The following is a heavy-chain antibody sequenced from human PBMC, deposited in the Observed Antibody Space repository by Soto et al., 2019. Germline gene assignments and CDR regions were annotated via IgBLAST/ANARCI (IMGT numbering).Heavy chain of an antibody. CDR1: GFSLSTIGVG. D-gene: IGHD2-21*02. V-gene: IGHV2-5*02. J-gene: IGHJ6*02. CDR2: IYWDDDK. CDR3: VQSRCGGDCLQSYSSHSYYGLDV. Sequence: QITLKESGPTLVKPTQTLTLTCTFSGFSLSTIGVGVGWIRQPPGKALEWLALIYWDDDKRYSPYLKSRLTVTKDTSKTQVVLTMTNMDPVDTATYYCVQSRCGGDCLQSYSSHSYYGLDVWGQGTTVTVSS.